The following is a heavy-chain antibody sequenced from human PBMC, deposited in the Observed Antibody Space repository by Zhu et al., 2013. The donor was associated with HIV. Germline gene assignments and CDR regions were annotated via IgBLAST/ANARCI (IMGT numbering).Heavy chain of an antibody. Sequence: HVQQVQSGAEIKKPGSSVKVSCKASGGTFSNYAINWVRQAPGQGLEWMAEIVPILGTTKYTQRFQGRVTITAAESTSTVYMEVNSLTVDDTAMYYCARVFGTSGHFDYWGQGTLVTVSS. V-gene: IGHV1-69*01. D-gene: IGHD3-10*01. CDR1: GGTFSNYA. CDR2: IVPILGTT. CDR3: ARVFGTSGHFDY. J-gene: IGHJ4*02.